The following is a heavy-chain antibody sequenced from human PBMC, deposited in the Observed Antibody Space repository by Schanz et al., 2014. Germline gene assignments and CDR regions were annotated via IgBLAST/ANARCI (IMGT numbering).Heavy chain of an antibody. CDR2: IIGSGGNT. J-gene: IGHJ4*02. CDR3: ARDPGGTKTHGL. D-gene: IGHD2-15*01. V-gene: IGHV3-23*04. Sequence: EVKLVESGGAVVRPGGSLRLSCAASGFTFSDYAMSWVRQAPGKGLEWVSSIIGSGGNTFYADSVKGRFTISRDNSKNTVYLQMNSLRAEDTAVYYCARDPGGTKTHGLWGQGTLVTVSS. CDR1: GFTFSDYA.